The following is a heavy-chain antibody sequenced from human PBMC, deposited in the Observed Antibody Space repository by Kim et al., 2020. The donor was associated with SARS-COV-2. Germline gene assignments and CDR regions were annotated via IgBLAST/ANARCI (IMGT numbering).Heavy chain of an antibody. J-gene: IGHJ4*02. D-gene: IGHD6-13*01. Sequence: QQLQGRVTMTTDTSTSTAYMELRSLRSDDTAVYYCARDLISSWSRNLYDYWGQGTLVTVSS. V-gene: IGHV1-18*01. CDR3: ARDLISSWSRNLYDY.